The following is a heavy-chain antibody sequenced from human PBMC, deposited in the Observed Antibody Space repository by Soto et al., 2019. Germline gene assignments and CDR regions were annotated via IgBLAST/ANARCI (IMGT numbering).Heavy chain of an antibody. CDR2: IYYSGST. D-gene: IGHD3-10*01. J-gene: IGHJ5*02. CDR1: GGSISSGGYY. Sequence: PSETLSLTCTVSGGSISSGGYYWSWIRQHPGKGLEWIGYIYYSGSTYYNPSLKSRVTISVDTSKNQFSLKLSSVTAADTAVYYCARATGFGELLFGGWFDPWGQGTLVTVSS. V-gene: IGHV4-31*03. CDR3: ARATGFGELLFGGWFDP.